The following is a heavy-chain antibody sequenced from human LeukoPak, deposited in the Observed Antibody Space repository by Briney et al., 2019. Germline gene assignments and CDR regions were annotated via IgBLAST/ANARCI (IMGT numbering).Heavy chain of an antibody. V-gene: IGHV3-23*01. CDR1: GFTFSSYA. CDR3: AKQYYYDSSGYYSYYFDY. CDR2: ISGSGGST. Sequence: PGGSLRLSCAASGFTFSSYAMSWVRQAPGKGLEWVSAISGSGGSTYYADSVKGRFTISRDNSKNTLYLQMNSLRAEDTAVYYCAKQYYYDSSGYYSYYFDYWGQGTLVTVS. J-gene: IGHJ4*02. D-gene: IGHD3-22*01.